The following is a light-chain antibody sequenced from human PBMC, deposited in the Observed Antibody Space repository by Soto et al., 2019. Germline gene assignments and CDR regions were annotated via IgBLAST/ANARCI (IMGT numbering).Light chain of an antibody. J-gene: IGKJ1*01. V-gene: IGKV3-11*01. Sequence: EIVLTQSPATLSLSPGERATLSCRASQSVGSSLAWYQQKPGQAPRLLIYDASNRATGIPARFSGSGSGTDFTLTISSLEPEDFAVYYCQQYGDSPWTFGQGTKVDIK. CDR3: QQYGDSPWT. CDR1: QSVGSS. CDR2: DAS.